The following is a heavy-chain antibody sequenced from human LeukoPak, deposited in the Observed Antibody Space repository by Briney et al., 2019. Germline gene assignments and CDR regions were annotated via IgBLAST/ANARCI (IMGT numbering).Heavy chain of an antibody. J-gene: IGHJ3*02. CDR3: ARAGPYDAFDI. V-gene: IGHV3-53*04. CDR1: GFSVNSNY. CDR2: IYSGGST. D-gene: IGHD1-14*01. Sequence: GGSLRLSCAASGFSVNSNYMSLVRQAPGKGLEWVLVIYSGGSTYYADSVKGRFTISRHISKNTLYLQMNSLRAEDTAVYYCARAGPYDAFDIWGQGTMVTVSS.